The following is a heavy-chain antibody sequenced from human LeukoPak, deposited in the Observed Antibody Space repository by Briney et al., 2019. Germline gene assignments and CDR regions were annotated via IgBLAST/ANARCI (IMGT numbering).Heavy chain of an antibody. Sequence: GGSLRLSCAASGFTFSSYTMNWVRQAPGKGLEWISSISSSSYYTYYADSVKGRFTLSRDNAKNSLYLQMNSLRAEDTAVYYCARDRQYYYDSSGYYIPFDYWGQGTLVTVSS. V-gene: IGHV3-21*01. CDR2: ISSSSYYT. CDR1: GFTFSSYT. CDR3: ARDRQYYYDSSGYYIPFDY. D-gene: IGHD3-22*01. J-gene: IGHJ4*02.